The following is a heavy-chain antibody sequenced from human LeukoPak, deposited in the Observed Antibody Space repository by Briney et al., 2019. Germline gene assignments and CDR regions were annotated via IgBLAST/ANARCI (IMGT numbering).Heavy chain of an antibody. CDR2: INAYNGDT. D-gene: IGHD2-2*01. CDR1: GYTFTNYG. Sequence: ASVKVSCKASGYTFTNYGVSWVRQAPGQGLEWMGWINAYNGDTHYAQSLQGRLTMTTDTSTSTAFIELRSLRPDDTAVYYCARWGLVAPGTYYYYYMDVWGRGTTVTVSS. V-gene: IGHV1-18*01. J-gene: IGHJ6*03. CDR3: ARWGLVAPGTYYYYYMDV.